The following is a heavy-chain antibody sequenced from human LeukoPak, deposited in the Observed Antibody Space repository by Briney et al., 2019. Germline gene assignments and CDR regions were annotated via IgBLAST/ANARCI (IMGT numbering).Heavy chain of an antibody. V-gene: IGHV3-33*01. CDR1: GFTFSSYG. D-gene: IGHD3-22*01. J-gene: IGHJ4*02. CDR2: IWYDGSNK. Sequence: GGSLRLSCAASGFTFSSYGMHWVRQAPGKGLEWVAVIWYDGSNKYYADSVKGRFTISRDNSKNTLYLQMNSLRAEDTAVCYCARDRADYDSSGYYYLFDYWGQGTLVTVSS. CDR3: ARDRADYDSSGYYYLFDY.